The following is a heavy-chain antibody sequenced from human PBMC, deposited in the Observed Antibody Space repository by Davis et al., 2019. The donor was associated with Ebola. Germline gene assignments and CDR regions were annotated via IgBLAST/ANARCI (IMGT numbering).Heavy chain of an antibody. Sequence: SETLSLTCTVSGGSISSYYWSWIRQPPGKGLEWIGYIYYSGTTNYNPSLKSRVTISGDTSKNQFSLKVTSVTAADTAVYYCARDPTGTRVWFDPWGQGTLVTVSS. CDR2: IYYSGTT. V-gene: IGHV4-59*01. J-gene: IGHJ5*02. D-gene: IGHD1-7*01. CDR1: GGSISSYY. CDR3: ARDPTGTRVWFDP.